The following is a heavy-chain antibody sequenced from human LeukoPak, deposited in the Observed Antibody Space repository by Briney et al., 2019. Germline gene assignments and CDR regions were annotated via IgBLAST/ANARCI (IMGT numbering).Heavy chain of an antibody. CDR2: IRYDGSNK. V-gene: IGHV3-30*02. Sequence: PGGSLRLSCAASGFTFSSYGMHWVRQAPGKGLEWVAFIRYDGSNKYYADSVKGRFTISRDNSKNTLYLQMNSLRAEDTAVYYCAKDPFDQMLPENWFDPWGQGTLVTVSS. D-gene: IGHD2-2*01. CDR1: GFTFSSYG. CDR3: AKDPFDQMLPENWFDP. J-gene: IGHJ5*02.